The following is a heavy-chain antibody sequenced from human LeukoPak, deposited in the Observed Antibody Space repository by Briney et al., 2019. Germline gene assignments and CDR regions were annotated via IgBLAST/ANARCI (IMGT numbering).Heavy chain of an antibody. V-gene: IGHV4-31*03. CDR2: IYYSGST. CDR3: ARDGVWRDCSSTSCYTVALGIDI. J-gene: IGHJ3*02. Sequence: PSETLSLTCTVSGGSLSSGGYYWSWIRQHPGKGLEWIGYIYYSGSTYYNPSLKSRVTISVDTSKNQFSLKLSSVTAADTAVYYCARDGVWRDCSSTSCYTVALGIDIWGQGTMVTVSS. D-gene: IGHD2-2*02. CDR1: GGSLSSGGYY.